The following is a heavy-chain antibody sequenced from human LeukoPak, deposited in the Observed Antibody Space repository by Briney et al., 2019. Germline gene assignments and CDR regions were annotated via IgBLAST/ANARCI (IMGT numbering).Heavy chain of an antibody. V-gene: IGHV1-69*04. CDR3: ARDGDDSSGYYPY. CDR1: GGTFSSYA. J-gene: IGHJ4*02. Sequence: SVKVSCKASGGTFSSYAISWVRQAPGQGLEWMGRIIPILGIANYAQKFQGRVTITADKSTSTAYMELSSLRSEDTAVYYCARDGDDSSGYYPYWGQGTLVTVSS. CDR2: IIPILGIA. D-gene: IGHD3-22*01.